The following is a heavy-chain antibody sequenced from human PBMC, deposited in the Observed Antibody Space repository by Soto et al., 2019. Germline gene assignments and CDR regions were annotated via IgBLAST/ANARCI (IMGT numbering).Heavy chain of an antibody. V-gene: IGHV3-7*01. CDR1: GFTFSSYW. D-gene: IGHD3-10*01. CDR3: AREGGSYNWFDP. Sequence: GGSLRLSCAASGFTFSSYWMSWVRQAPGKGLEWVANIKQDGSEKYYADSVKGRLTISRDNAKNSLYLQMNSLRDEDTAVYYCAREGGSYNWFDPWGQGTLVTVSS. J-gene: IGHJ5*02. CDR2: IKQDGSEK.